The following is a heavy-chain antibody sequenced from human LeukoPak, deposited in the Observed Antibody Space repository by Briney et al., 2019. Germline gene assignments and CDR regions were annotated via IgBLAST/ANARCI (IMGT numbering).Heavy chain of an antibody. CDR2: ISAYNGNT. CDR1: GYTFTSYG. D-gene: IGHD3-3*01. J-gene: IGHJ5*02. Sequence: PVASVKVSCKASGYTFTSYGISWVRQAPGQGLEWMGWISAYNGNTNYAQKLQGRVTMTTDTSTSTAYMELRSLRSDDTAVYYCARVPIHDFWSGYLHGGLNWFDPWGQGTLVTVSS. CDR3: ARVPIHDFWSGYLHGGLNWFDP. V-gene: IGHV1-18*01.